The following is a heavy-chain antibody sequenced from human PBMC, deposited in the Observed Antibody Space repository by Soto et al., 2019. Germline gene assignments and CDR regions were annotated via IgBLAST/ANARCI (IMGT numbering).Heavy chain of an antibody. J-gene: IGHJ6*02. CDR3: ARVYYNMYYYGMDV. CDR2: ISSGSDYK. V-gene: IGHV3-21*01. Sequence: EVQLVESGGGLVKPGGSLRVSCAASGFSFSRYSMNWVRQAPGKGLEWVSSISSGSDYKFYADSVKGRFTISRDNAKNSLFLQMSSLRAEDTAVYYCARVYYNMYYYGMDVWGQGTTVTVSS. D-gene: IGHD3-10*01. CDR1: GFSFSRYS.